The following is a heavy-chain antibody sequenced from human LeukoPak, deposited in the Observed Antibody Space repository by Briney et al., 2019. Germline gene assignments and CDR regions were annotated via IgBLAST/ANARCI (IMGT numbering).Heavy chain of an antibody. Sequence: PGGSLRLSCAASGFTFSDYYMSWIRQAPGKGLEWVSYISSSGSTIYYADSVKGRFTISRDNAKNSLYLQMNSLRAEDTAVYYCASSSGIAVAGTMNDYWGQGIPVIVSS. V-gene: IGHV3-11*04. CDR3: ASSSGIAVAGTMNDY. J-gene: IGHJ4*02. CDR2: ISSSGSTI. CDR1: GFTFSDYY. D-gene: IGHD6-19*01.